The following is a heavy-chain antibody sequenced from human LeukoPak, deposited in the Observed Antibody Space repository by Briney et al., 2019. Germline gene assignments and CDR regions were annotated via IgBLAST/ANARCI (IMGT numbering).Heavy chain of an antibody. CDR3: AAKGNGYTGIYVFAH. CDR1: GFTVSSNY. CDR2: LYASGIT. D-gene: IGHD1-26*01. J-gene: IGHJ4*02. Sequence: GGSLRLSCAASGFTVSSNYMSWVRQAPGKGLEWVSVLYASGITKYADSVKGRFTISRDTSDNTLNLQMNDLGAEDSAAYYCAAKGNGYTGIYVFAHWGQGTLVTVSA. V-gene: IGHV3-66*01.